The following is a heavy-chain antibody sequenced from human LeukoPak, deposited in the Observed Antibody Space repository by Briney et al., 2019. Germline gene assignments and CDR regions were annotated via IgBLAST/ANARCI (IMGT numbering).Heavy chain of an antibody. CDR2: ISSSSSYI. Sequence: GGSLRLSCAASGFTFSSYIMNWVRQAPGKGLEWVSSISSSSSYIYYADSVKGRFTISRDNAKNSLYLQMNSLRAEDTAVYYCVGYDSSGYYSFDYWGQGTLVTVSS. CDR3: VGYDSSGYYSFDY. J-gene: IGHJ4*02. D-gene: IGHD3-22*01. CDR1: GFTFSSYI. V-gene: IGHV3-21*01.